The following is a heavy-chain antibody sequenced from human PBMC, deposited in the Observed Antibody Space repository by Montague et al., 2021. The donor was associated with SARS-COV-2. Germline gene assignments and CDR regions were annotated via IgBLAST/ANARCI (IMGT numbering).Heavy chain of an antibody. D-gene: IGHD3-3*01. CDR3: ARVWTTEWYEGYFDN. CDR1: GDSVSSNNAA. CDR2: TYYESRWYR. J-gene: IGHJ4*02. Sequence: CAISGDSVSSNNAAWNWNRQSPSRRLEWLGRTYYESRWYREYAVSVKSRITIDPDTSKNQFSLQLNSVTPEDTAVYYCARVWTTEWYEGYFDNWGQGTLVTVSS. V-gene: IGHV6-1*01.